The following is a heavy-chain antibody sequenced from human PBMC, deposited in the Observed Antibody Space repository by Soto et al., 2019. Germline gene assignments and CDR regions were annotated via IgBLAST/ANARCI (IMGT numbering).Heavy chain of an antibody. V-gene: IGHV3-15*07. CDR1: GFTFSNAW. J-gene: IGHJ6*02. D-gene: IGHD5-12*01. CDR3: TTGSVGGTMLDYYYYGMDV. Sequence: EVQLVESGGGLVKPGGSLRLSCAASGFTFSNAWMNWVRQAPGKGLEWVGRIKSKTDGGTTDYAAHVKGRFTISRDDSKNTLYLQMNSLKTEDTAVYYCTTGSVGGTMLDYYYYGMDVWGQGTTVTVSS. CDR2: IKSKTDGGTT.